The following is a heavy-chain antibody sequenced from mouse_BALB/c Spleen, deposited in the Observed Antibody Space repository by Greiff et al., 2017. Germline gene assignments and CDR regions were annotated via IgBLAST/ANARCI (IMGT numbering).Heavy chain of an antibody. J-gene: IGHJ1*01. D-gene: IGHD2-3*01. CDR1: GFTFSSFG. V-gene: IGHV5-17*02. CDR3: ARDGYRGYFDV. Sequence: EVHLVESGGGLVQPGGSRKLSCAASGFTFSSFGMHWVRQAPEKGLEWVAYISSGSSTIYYADTVKGRFTISRDNPKNTLFLQMTSLRSEDTAMYYCARDGYRGYFDVWGAGTTVTVSS. CDR2: ISSGSSTI.